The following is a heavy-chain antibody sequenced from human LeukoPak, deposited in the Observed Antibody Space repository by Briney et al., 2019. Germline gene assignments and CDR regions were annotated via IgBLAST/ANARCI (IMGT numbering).Heavy chain of an antibody. CDR2: IIPIFGTA. V-gene: IGHV1-69*01. Sequence: SVKVSCKASGGTFSSYAISWVRQAPGQGLEWMGGIIPIFGTASYAQKFQGRVTITADESTSTAYMELSSLRSEDTAAYYCARYSLGYYDSSGYYNFDYWGQGTLVTVSS. J-gene: IGHJ4*02. CDR3: ARYSLGYYDSSGYYNFDY. CDR1: GGTFSSYA. D-gene: IGHD3-22*01.